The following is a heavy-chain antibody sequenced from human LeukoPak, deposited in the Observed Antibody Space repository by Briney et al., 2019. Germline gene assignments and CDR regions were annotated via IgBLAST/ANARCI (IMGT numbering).Heavy chain of an antibody. D-gene: IGHD1-1*01. CDR1: GFTFSDSY. J-gene: IGHJ4*02. V-gene: IGHV3-11*04. CDR3: ARDVPPSSPWNPYYFDY. Sequence: PGGSLRLSCAASGFTFSDSYMNWIRHTPGKGLEWVSYISSSGSTIYYADSVKGRFTISRDNAKNSLYLQMNSLRAEDTAVYYCARDVPPSSPWNPYYFDYWGQGTLVTVSS. CDR2: ISSSGSTI.